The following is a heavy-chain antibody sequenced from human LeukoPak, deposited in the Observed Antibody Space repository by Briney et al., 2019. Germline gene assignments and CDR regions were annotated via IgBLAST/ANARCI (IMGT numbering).Heavy chain of an antibody. CDR2: ISDSGSIT. V-gene: IGHV3-23*01. J-gene: IGHJ1*01. Sequence: PGGSLRLSCAASGFAFSNQAMGWVRQAPGKGLEWVSVISDSGSITYYADSVEGRFTISRDNSKNTLFLQMNSLRAEDTAVYYCAKEVTYSWGQGTLVTVSS. CDR3: AKEVTYS. D-gene: IGHD1-26*01. CDR1: GFAFSNQA.